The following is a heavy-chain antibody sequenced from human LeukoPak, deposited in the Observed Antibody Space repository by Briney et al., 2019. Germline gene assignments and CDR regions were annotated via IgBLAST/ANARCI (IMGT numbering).Heavy chain of an antibody. CDR2: NYHSGSI. Sequence: SETLSLTCPVSGGSISSSRYFWGWIPQPPGKGLEWIGYNYHSGSIKYNPSLKSRVSISVDTSKNQFSLKLSSVTAADTAVYYCARRTPLPPFYYYYMDVWGKGTTVTVSS. CDR1: GGSISSSRYF. V-gene: IGHV4-61*05. J-gene: IGHJ6*03. CDR3: ARRTPLPPFYYYYMDV.